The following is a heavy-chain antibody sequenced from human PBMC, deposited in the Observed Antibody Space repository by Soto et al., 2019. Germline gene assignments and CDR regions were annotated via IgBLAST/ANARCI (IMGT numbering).Heavy chain of an antibody. D-gene: IGHD1-26*01. CDR2: IYYSGTT. V-gene: IGHV4-28*01. CDR3: ARREIQGPIDY. J-gene: IGHJ4*02. Sequence: QVQLQESGPGLVKPSDTLSLTCAVSGYSISSSNWWGWIRQPPGKGLEWIGYIYYSGTTYYNPSLKSRVTMSLDTSKNKFSLKLTSVTAVDTAVYYCARREIQGPIDYWGQGTLVTVSS. CDR1: GYSISSSNW.